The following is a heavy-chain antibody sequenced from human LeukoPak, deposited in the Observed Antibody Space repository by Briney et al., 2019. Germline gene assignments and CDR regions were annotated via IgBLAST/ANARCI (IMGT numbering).Heavy chain of an antibody. CDR1: DDSITMYY. Sequence: PSETLSLTCSVSDDSITMYYWTWIRQPPGKGLEWIGYVDHTGSTNFNPSLNGRVSISRDTSKNLFSLRLRSVTAADTAVYYCARAAQLAQINDLVYDAFDIWGQGTMVTVSS. CDR3: ARAAQLAQINDLVYDAFDI. D-gene: IGHD6-6*01. CDR2: VDHTGST. V-gene: IGHV4-59*01. J-gene: IGHJ3*02.